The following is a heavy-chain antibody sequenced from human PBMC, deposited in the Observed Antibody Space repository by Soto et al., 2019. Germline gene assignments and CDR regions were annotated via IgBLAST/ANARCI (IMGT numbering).Heavy chain of an antibody. CDR3: ARGEQDTSGSDFDY. D-gene: IGHD3-22*01. V-gene: IGHV4-59*07. CDR1: GASISSYY. CDR2: IYYSGST. J-gene: IGHJ4*02. Sequence: SDTLSLTCTISGASISSYYWSWIRQPPGKGLEWIGYIYYSGSTNYNPSLKSRVTISVDTSKNQFSLKLSSVTAADTAVYYCARGEQDTSGSDFDYWGQGTLVTVS.